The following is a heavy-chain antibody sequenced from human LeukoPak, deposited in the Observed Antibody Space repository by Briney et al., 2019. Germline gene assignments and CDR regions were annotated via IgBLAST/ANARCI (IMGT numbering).Heavy chain of an antibody. CDR1: GGSISSSSYY. CDR2: IYYSGST. D-gene: IGHD5-12*01. J-gene: IGHJ4*02. V-gene: IGHV4-39*01. CDR3: ARLTYGGYGDDY. Sequence: PSETLSLTCTVSGGSISSSSYYWGWIRQPPGKWLEWIGSIYYSGSTYYNPSLKSRVTISVDTSKNQFSLKLSSVTAADTAVYYCARLTYGGYGDDYWGQGTLVTVSS.